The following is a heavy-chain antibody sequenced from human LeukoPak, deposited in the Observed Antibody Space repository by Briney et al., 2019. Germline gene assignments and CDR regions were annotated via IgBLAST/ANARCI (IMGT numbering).Heavy chain of an antibody. CDR2: IWFDGKNE. Sequence: GGSLRLSCAASGFTFSSYGMHWVRQAPGKGLEWVADIWFDGKNEHFADSVKGRFTISRDNSTDTLWLQMDSLRTEDTAVYYCAKGPLRGTAAAIDYWGQGTLVTVSS. V-gene: IGHV3-30*02. J-gene: IGHJ4*02. D-gene: IGHD2-2*01. CDR3: AKGPLRGTAAAIDY. CDR1: GFTFSSYG.